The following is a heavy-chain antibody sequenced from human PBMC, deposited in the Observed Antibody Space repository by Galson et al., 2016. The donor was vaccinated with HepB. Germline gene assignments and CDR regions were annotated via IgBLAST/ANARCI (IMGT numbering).Heavy chain of an antibody. Sequence: SLRLSCAASGFTFSSYGMHWVRQTPGKGLEWVAVISYDGSNKYYADSVKGRFTISRDNSKNTLNLQMNSLRAEDTAVYYCAKDGYYYDSSGYYTYYFDYWGQGTLVTVSS. V-gene: IGHV3-30*18. CDR1: GFTFSSYG. CDR3: AKDGYYYDSSGYYTYYFDY. CDR2: ISYDGSNK. J-gene: IGHJ4*02. D-gene: IGHD3-22*01.